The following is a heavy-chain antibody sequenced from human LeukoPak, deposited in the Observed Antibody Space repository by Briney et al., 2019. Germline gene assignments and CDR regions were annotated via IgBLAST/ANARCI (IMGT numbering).Heavy chain of an antibody. CDR3: AKGSGKQWLVLYPLDY. J-gene: IGHJ4*02. CDR1: GFTSSSYA. V-gene: IGHV3-23*01. D-gene: IGHD6-19*01. CDR2: ISGSGGST. Sequence: GGSLRLSCAASGFTSSSYAMSWVRQAPGKGLEWVSAISGSGGSTYYADSVKGRFTISRDNSKNALYLQMNSLRAEDTAVYYCAKGSGKQWLVLYPLDYWGQGTLVTVSS.